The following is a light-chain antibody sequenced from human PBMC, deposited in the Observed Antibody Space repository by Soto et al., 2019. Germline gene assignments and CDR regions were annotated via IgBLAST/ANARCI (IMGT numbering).Light chain of an antibody. CDR2: EGS. Sequence: QSVLTQPASVSGSPGQSITISCTGTSSDVGSYNLVSWYQQHPGKAPKLMIYEGSKRPSGFSNRFSGSKSGNTASLTISGLQAEDEAYYYSCSYAGSSTLVFGGGTKVTVL. V-gene: IGLV2-23*01. CDR1: SSDVGSYNL. CDR3: CSYAGSSTLV. J-gene: IGLJ2*01.